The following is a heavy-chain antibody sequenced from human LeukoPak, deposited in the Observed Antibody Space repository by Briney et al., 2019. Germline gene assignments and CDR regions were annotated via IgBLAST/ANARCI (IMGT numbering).Heavy chain of an antibody. J-gene: IGHJ1*01. Sequence: PGGSLRLSCAASGFTFDDYGTSWVRQAPGKGLEWVSGINWNGGSTGYADSVKGRFTISRDNAKNSLYLQMNSLRAEDTALYYCASPGDYGDYGEPEYFQHWGQGTLVTVSS. CDR3: ASPGDYGDYGEPEYFQH. CDR2: INWNGGST. CDR1: GFTFDDYG. D-gene: IGHD4-17*01. V-gene: IGHV3-20*04.